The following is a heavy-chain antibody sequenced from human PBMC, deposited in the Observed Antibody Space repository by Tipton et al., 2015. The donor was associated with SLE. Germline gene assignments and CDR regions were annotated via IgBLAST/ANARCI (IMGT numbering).Heavy chain of an antibody. CDR3: VRKTPQNWYFDL. CDR2: ITWNSASL. J-gene: IGHJ2*01. CDR1: GFIFEDYA. Sequence: SLRLSCTASGFIFEDYAMHWVRQVPGKGLEWVSGITWNSASLVYVDSVKGRFTISRDNAKNSLYLQMNSLRPEDTAFYHCVRKTPQNWYFDLWGRGTLVTASS. V-gene: IGHV3-9*01.